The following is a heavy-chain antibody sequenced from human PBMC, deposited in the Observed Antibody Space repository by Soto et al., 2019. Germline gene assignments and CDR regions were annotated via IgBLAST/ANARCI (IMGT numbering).Heavy chain of an antibody. CDR2: IIPIFGTA. J-gene: IGHJ5*02. V-gene: IGHV1-69*13. CDR3: APHAATAMVRDWFDP. CDR1: GGTFSSYA. D-gene: IGHD5-18*01. Sequence: ASVKVSCKASGGTFSSYAISWVRQAPGQGLEWMGGIIPIFGTANYAQKFQGRVTITADESTGTAYMELSSLRSEDTAVYYCAPHAATAMVRDWFDPWGQGTLVTVSS.